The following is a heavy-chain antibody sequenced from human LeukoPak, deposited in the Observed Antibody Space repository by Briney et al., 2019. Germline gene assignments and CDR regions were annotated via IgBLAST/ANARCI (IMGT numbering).Heavy chain of an antibody. Sequence: PGGSLRLSCAPSAFTFSNPWVHSVSHEPGKCMVWVSRIDERGTNAMYADSVKGRFSISKDNAKNTVNLQMNSLRADDTGVYYCIRDEALWRLDYWGQGTLVTVSS. CDR1: AFTFSNPW. V-gene: IGHV3-74*03. CDR3: IRDEALWRLDY. J-gene: IGHJ4*02. CDR2: IDERGTNA. D-gene: IGHD2-21*01.